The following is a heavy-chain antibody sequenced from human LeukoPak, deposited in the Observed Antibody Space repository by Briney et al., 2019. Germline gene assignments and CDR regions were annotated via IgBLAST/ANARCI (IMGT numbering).Heavy chain of an antibody. CDR2: INWNGGST. Sequence: GGSLRLSCAASGFTFDDYGMSWVRQAPGKGLEWVSGINWNGGSTGYADSVKGRFTISRDNAKNSLYLQMNSLRAEDTALYYCARDIVGASRGAFDIWGQGTMVTVSS. D-gene: IGHD1-26*01. CDR3: ARDIVGASRGAFDI. CDR1: GFTFDDYG. J-gene: IGHJ3*02. V-gene: IGHV3-20*04.